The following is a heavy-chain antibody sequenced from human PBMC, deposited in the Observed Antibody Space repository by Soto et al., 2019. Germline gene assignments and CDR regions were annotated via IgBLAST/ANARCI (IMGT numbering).Heavy chain of an antibody. CDR2: ISYDGSNK. Sequence: GXSLRLSCAASGFTFSSYGIHWVVQAPGKGLEWVAVISYDGSNKYYADSVKGRFTISRDNSKNTLYLQMNSLRAEDTAVYYCAKDPSYGDYAPRGGYWGQGTLVTVSS. D-gene: IGHD4-17*01. CDR1: GFTFSSYG. J-gene: IGHJ4*02. CDR3: AKDPSYGDYAPRGGY. V-gene: IGHV3-30*18.